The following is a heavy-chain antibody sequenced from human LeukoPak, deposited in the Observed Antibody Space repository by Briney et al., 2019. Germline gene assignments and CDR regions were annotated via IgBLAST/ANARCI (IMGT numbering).Heavy chain of an antibody. CDR3: ARGTPSGWYGAVY. D-gene: IGHD6-19*01. Sequence: ASVKVSCKASEYTFTSYDVNWVRQATGQGLEWMGWMNPNSGNTGYAQKFQGRVTMTRNTSITTAYMELSSLTPEDTAVYYCARGTPSGWYGAVYWGQGTLVTVSS. CDR1: EYTFTSYD. J-gene: IGHJ4*02. V-gene: IGHV1-8*01. CDR2: MNPNSGNT.